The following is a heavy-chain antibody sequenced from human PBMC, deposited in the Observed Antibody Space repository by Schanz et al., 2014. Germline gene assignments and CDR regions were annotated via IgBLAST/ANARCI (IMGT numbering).Heavy chain of an antibody. CDR1: GYTFTGYY. CDR2: INPSGGST. CDR3: ARGPLGTRP. Sequence: QVQLVQSGAEMKKPGASVKVSCKASGYTFTGYYMHWVRQAPGQGLEWMGMINPSGGSTTYAQKFQVRVTMTRDTSTSTVYMELSSLKSEDTAVYYCARGPLGTRPWGQGTLVTVSS. V-gene: IGHV1-46*01. D-gene: IGHD5-12*01. J-gene: IGHJ5*02.